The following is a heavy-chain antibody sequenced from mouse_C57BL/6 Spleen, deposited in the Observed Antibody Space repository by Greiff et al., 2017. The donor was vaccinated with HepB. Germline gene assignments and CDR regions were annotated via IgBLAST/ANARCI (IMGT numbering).Heavy chain of an antibody. CDR2: INPNNGGT. CDR1: GYTFTDYY. V-gene: IGHV1-26*01. CDR3: ATGYYDPHYAMDY. J-gene: IGHJ4*01. Sequence: EVQLQQSGPELVKPGASVKISCKASGYTFTDYYMNWVKQSHGKSLEWIGDINPNNGGTSYNQKFKGKATLTVDKSSSTAYMELRSLTSEDSAVYYCATGYYDPHYAMDYWGQGTSVTVSS. D-gene: IGHD2-4*01.